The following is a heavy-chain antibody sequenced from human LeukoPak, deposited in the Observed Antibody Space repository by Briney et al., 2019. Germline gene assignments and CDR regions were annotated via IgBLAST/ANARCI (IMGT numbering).Heavy chain of an antibody. D-gene: IGHD3-22*01. J-gene: IGHJ4*02. Sequence: SETLSLTCTVSGASISSFYWTWIRQPAGKGLEWIGRIYTSGSTNYNPSLKSRVTISVDKSENQFSLKLTSVTAADTAVYYCARGDYYDSSGYSLDFWGQGTLVTVSS. CDR1: GASISSFY. V-gene: IGHV4-4*07. CDR3: ARGDYYDSSGYSLDF. CDR2: IYTSGST.